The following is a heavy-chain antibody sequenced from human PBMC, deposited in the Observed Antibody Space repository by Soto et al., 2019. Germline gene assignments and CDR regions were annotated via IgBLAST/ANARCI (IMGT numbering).Heavy chain of an antibody. Sequence: SETLSLTCTVSGGSISSYYWSWIRQPPGKGLEWIGYIYYSVSTNYNPSLKSRVTISVDTSKNQFSLELSSVTAADTAVYYCARDQGAAAGIQGYNWFDPWGQGTLVTAPQ. V-gene: IGHV4-59*01. D-gene: IGHD6-13*01. CDR1: GGSISSYY. CDR2: IYYSVST. CDR3: ARDQGAAAGIQGYNWFDP. J-gene: IGHJ5*02.